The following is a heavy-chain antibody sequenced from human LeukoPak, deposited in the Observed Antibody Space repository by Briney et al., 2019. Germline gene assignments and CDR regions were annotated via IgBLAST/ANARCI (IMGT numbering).Heavy chain of an antibody. Sequence: SETLSLTCTVSGGSISSYYWSRIRQPPGKGLEWIGYIYYSGSTNYNPSLKSRVTISVDRSKNQFSLKLSSVTAADTAVYYCARGARYNWNDVLYMDVWGKGTTVTVSS. CDR3: ARGARYNWNDVLYMDV. CDR1: GGSISSYY. V-gene: IGHV4-59*12. D-gene: IGHD1-1*01. CDR2: IYYSGST. J-gene: IGHJ6*03.